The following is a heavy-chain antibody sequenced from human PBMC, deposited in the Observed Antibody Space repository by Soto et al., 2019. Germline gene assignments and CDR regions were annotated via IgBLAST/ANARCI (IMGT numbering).Heavy chain of an antibody. J-gene: IGHJ6*02. D-gene: IGHD2-8*02. CDR1: GYTFSAYY. CDR2: INPRSGGT. V-gene: IGHV1-2*02. CDR3: ATFTGGSSYSYGMDI. Sequence: QVQLEQSGAEVKKPGASVKVSCEGSGYTFSAYYIHWVRQAPGQGLEWMGWINPRSGGTNFAQKFQVRVTMTRDTSISTAYMELTRLLSNDTAVYYCATFTGGSSYSYGMDIWGQGTTVTGSS.